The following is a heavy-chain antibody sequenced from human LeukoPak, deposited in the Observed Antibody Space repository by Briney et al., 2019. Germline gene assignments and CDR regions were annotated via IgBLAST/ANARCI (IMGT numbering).Heavy chain of an antibody. Sequence: PGGSLRLSCAASGITFYGYGIHWVRQAPGKGLEWVALISYDGSIRNYAASVKGRFTISRDNSKSTLELQTNSLRAEDTALYYCARDPGISMVRGPLYGMDVWGQGTTVTVSS. CDR1: GITFYGYG. V-gene: IGHV3-33*05. CDR2: ISYDGSIR. D-gene: IGHD3-10*01. CDR3: ARDPGISMVRGPLYGMDV. J-gene: IGHJ6*02.